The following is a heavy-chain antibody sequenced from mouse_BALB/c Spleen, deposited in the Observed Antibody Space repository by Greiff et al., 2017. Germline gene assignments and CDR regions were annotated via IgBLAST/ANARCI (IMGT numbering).Heavy chain of an antibody. CDR3: ARVDGYYIPYAMDY. D-gene: IGHD2-3*01. CDR2: ISCYNGAT. CDR1: GYSFTGYY. Sequence: LVKTGASVKISCKASGYSFTGYYMHWVKQSHGKSLEWIGYISCYNGATSYNQKFKGKATFTVDTSSSTAYMQFNSLTSEDSAVYYCARVDGYYIPYAMDYWGQGTSVTVSS. J-gene: IGHJ4*01. V-gene: IGHV1S34*01.